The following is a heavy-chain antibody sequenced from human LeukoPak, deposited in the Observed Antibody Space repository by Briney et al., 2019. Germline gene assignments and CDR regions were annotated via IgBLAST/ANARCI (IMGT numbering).Heavy chain of an antibody. Sequence: ASVKVSCKASGYTFTGYYMHWVRQAPGQGLEWMASINPNSGESGYAQKFQGRVTLTRDTSISTAYMELSRLTSGDTALYYCARWNYVLGAHYGLDVWGQGTTVTVSS. CDR3: ARWNYVLGAHYGLDV. V-gene: IGHV1-2*02. D-gene: IGHD3-10*02. J-gene: IGHJ6*02. CDR1: GYTFTGYY. CDR2: INPNSGES.